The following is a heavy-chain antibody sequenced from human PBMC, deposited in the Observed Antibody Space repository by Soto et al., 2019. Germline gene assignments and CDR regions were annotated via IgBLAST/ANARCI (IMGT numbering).Heavy chain of an antibody. J-gene: IGHJ4*02. CDR3: ARSPAGYSYGYGADC. V-gene: IGHV3-33*01. D-gene: IGHD5-18*01. CDR2: IWYDGSNK. Sequence: LRLSCAASGFTFSSYGMHWVRHAPGKGLEWMAVIWYDGSNKYYADSVKGRFTISRDNSKNTLYLQMNSLRAEDTAVYYCARSPAGYSYGYGADCWGQGTLVTVSS. CDR1: GFTFSSYG.